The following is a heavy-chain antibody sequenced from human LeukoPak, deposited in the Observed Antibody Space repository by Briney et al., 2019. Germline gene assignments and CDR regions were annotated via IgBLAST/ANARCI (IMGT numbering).Heavy chain of an antibody. CDR3: AKDLWARTQQVYYYDSSGYYHRGDY. CDR1: GFTFSSYV. Sequence: PGGSLRLSCAASGFTFSSYVLSWVRQAPGKGLEWVSAISGSGGSTYYADSVKGRFTISRDNSKNTLYLQMNSLRAEDTAVYYCAKDLWARTQQVYYYDSSGYYHRGDYWGQGTLVTVSS. J-gene: IGHJ4*02. D-gene: IGHD3-22*01. CDR2: ISGSGGST. V-gene: IGHV3-23*01.